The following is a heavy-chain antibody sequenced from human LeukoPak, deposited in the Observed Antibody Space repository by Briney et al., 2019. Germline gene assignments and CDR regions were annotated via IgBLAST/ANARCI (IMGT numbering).Heavy chain of an antibody. V-gene: IGHV4-61*02. CDR1: GGSVSSGSNY. D-gene: IGHD6-19*01. Sequence: SQTLSLTCTVSGGSVSSGSNYWNWIRQPAGKGLEWIGRIYTSGSTNYNPSLKSRVTISVDTSKNQFSLKLSSVTAADTAVYYCARPAFRGAVAGTRRGNWFDPWGQGTLVTVSS. CDR3: ARPAFRGAVAGTRRGNWFDP. J-gene: IGHJ5*02. CDR2: IYTSGST.